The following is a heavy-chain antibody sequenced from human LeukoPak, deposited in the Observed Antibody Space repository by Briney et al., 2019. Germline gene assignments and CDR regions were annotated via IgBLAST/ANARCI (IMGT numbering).Heavy chain of an antibody. D-gene: IGHD1-1*01. Sequence: GGSLRLSCAASGFTFSSYAMSWVRQAPGKGLEWVSVISGSGGSTYYADSVKGRFTISRDNSKNTLYLQMNSLRAEDTAVYYCAGSTTGTEEFGYWGQGTLVTVSS. CDR2: ISGSGGST. V-gene: IGHV3-23*01. CDR3: AGSTTGTEEFGY. CDR1: GFTFSSYA. J-gene: IGHJ4*02.